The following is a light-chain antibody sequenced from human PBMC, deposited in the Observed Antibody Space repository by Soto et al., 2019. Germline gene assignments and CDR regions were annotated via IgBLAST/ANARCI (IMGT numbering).Light chain of an antibody. CDR2: SDD. J-gene: IGLJ3*02. V-gene: IGLV1-44*01. Sequence: QSVLTQPPSLSGTPGQRVTISCSGSNSNIGRYSVNWYQHFPGTAPKILIYSDDERRSGVPDRFSGSKSGTSASLAISGLQSEDEAEYYCAAWDDNLNGPLFGGWTKLTVL. CDR3: AAWDDNLNGPL. CDR1: NSNIGRYS.